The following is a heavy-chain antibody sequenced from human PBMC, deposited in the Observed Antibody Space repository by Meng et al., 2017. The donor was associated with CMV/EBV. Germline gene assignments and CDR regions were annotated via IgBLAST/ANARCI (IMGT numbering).Heavy chain of an antibody. V-gene: IGHV4-4*07. J-gene: IGHJ4*02. D-gene: IGHD3-16*01. CDR3: ASLGGGY. Sequence: TRSLTCTVPGGSISSHVWSWIQQPAGKGLEWIGRIYSSGSTNYNPSLKSRVTMSVDTSKNQYSLQLNSVTAADTAVYYCASLGGGYWGQGTLVTVSS. CDR1: GGSISSHV. CDR2: IYSSGST.